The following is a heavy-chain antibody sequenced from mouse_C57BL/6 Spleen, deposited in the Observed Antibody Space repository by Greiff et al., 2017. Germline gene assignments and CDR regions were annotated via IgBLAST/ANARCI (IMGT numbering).Heavy chain of an antibody. Sequence: VQLQQSGAELVKPGASVKISCKASGYAFSGDWMNWVKQRPGQGLEWIGQIYPGDGDTNYNGKFKGKATLTADKSSSTAYMQLSSLTSEDSAVSVCARSEPYAYWGQGTLVTVSA. J-gene: IGHJ3*01. CDR1: GYAFSGDW. V-gene: IGHV1-80*01. CDR3: ARSEPYAY. CDR2: IYPGDGDT.